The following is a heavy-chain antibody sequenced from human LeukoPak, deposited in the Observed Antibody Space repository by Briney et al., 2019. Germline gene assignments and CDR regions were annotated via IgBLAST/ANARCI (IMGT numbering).Heavy chain of an antibody. CDR1: GFTFSSYE. D-gene: IGHD3-9*01. J-gene: IGHJ3*02. Sequence: AGGSLRLSCAASGFTFSSYEMNWVRQAPGKGLEWVSYISSSGSTIYYADSVKGRFTISRDNAKNSLYLQMNSLRAEDTAVHYCARDRRYFDWLPTPDDAFDIWGQGTMVTVSS. CDR2: ISSSGSTI. CDR3: ARDRRYFDWLPTPDDAFDI. V-gene: IGHV3-48*03.